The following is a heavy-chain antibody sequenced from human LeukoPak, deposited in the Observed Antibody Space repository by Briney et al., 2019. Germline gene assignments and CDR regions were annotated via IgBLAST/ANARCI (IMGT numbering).Heavy chain of an antibody. D-gene: IGHD6-19*01. CDR3: AKARSGYSGVYYYYYMDV. V-gene: IGHV3-23*01. CDR1: GFTFSNYV. CDR2: ISGSGGSS. Sequence: GGSLRLSCAASGFTFSNYVMTWVRQAPGKGLEWVSLISGSGGSSYYADSVKGRFTISRDNSMNTLYLQMNSLRVEDTAVYYCAKARSGYSGVYYYYYMDVWGRGTTITISS. J-gene: IGHJ6*03.